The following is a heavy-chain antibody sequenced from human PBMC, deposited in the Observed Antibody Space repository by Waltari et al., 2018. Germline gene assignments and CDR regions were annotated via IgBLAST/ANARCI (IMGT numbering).Heavy chain of an antibody. J-gene: IGHJ6*02. CDR2: INAGNGNT. CDR3: ARAPIVVVIAITYGMDV. D-gene: IGHD2-21*01. CDR1: GYTFTSYA. V-gene: IGHV1-3*01. Sequence: QVQLVQSGAEVKTPGASVKVSCKASGYTFTSYAMHWVRQAPGQRLEWMGWINAGNGNTKYSQKFQGRVTITRDTSASTAYMELSSLRSEDTAVYYCARAPIVVVIAITYGMDVWGQGTTVTVSS.